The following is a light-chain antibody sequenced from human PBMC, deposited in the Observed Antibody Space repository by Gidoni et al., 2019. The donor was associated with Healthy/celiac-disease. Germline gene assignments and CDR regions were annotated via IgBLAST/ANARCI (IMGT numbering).Light chain of an antibody. V-gene: IGKV3-15*01. CDR2: GAS. Sequence: EIVMTQSPATMSVSPGERATLSCRASQSVSSNLAWYQQKPGPAPRLLIYGASPRATGIPARFRCSGSWTGFTLTNSRLQSEDFSVYYCQQYNNWPPLTFGGGTKVEIK. CDR3: QQYNNWPPLT. CDR1: QSVSSN. J-gene: IGKJ4*01.